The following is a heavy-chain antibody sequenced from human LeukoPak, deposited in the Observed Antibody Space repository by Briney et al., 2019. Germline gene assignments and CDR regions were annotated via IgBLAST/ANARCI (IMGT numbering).Heavy chain of an antibody. CDR2: VYMNGNT. V-gene: IGHV4-61*02. CDR1: GGSITSGSYY. Sequence: PSETLSLTCTVSGGSITSGSYYWTWIRQSAGGGLEWIGRVYMNGNTNYNPSLTSRVSISVDTSNNQFSLSLTSVTAADTAVYYCARDRSAGATPDYWGQGTLVTVSS. J-gene: IGHJ4*02. CDR3: ARDRSAGATPDY.